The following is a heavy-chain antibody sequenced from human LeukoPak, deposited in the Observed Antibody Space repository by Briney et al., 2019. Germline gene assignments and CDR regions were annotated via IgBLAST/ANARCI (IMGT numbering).Heavy chain of an antibody. CDR1: GGSFSGYY. Sequence: SETLSLTCAVYGGSFSGYYWSWIRQPPGKGLEWIGEINHSGSTNYNPSLKSRVTISVDTSKNQFSLKLSSVTAADTAVYYCARGRKQLVFVRPRRTNWFDPWGQETLVTVSS. CDR2: INHSGST. V-gene: IGHV4-34*01. D-gene: IGHD6-6*01. CDR3: ARGRKQLVFVRPRRTNWFDP. J-gene: IGHJ5*02.